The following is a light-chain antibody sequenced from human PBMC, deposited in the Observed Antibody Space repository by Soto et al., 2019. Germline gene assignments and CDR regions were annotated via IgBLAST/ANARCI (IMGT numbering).Light chain of an antibody. CDR2: DAS. V-gene: IGKV1-5*01. CDR3: QQYNSYPWT. J-gene: IGKJ1*01. CDR1: QSIRSW. Sequence: DIQMTQSPSTLSASVGDRVTITCRASQSIRSWLAWYLQKPGKAPKLLIYDASSLESGVPSRFSGSGSGTALTLPISSLQPDDVATYYCQQYNSYPWTFGQGTKVEIK.